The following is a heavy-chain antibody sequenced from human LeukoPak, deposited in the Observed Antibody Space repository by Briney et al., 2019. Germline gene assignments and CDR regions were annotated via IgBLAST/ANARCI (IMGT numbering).Heavy chain of an antibody. J-gene: IGHJ4*02. Sequence: ASVKVSCKASGYTFTSDDINWVRQASGQGLEWMGWMNPNSGNTGYAQKFQGRVTITRNTSISTAYMELSSLRSEDTAVYYCARISNYYDSSGYYYFFDYWGQGTLVTVSS. V-gene: IGHV1-8*03. CDR2: MNPNSGNT. CDR1: GYTFTSDD. D-gene: IGHD3-22*01. CDR3: ARISNYYDSSGYYYFFDY.